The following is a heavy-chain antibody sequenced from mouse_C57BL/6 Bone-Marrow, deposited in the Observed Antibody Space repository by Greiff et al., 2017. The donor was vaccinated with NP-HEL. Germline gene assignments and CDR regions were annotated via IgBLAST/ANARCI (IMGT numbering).Heavy chain of an antibody. V-gene: IGHV1-72*01. Sequence: QVQLQQPGAELVKPGASVKLSCKASGYTFTSYWMHWVKQRPGRGLEWIGRIDPKSGGTKYNEKFKSKATLTVDKSSSTAYMQLSSLTSEDSAVYYGARYGSSYWYFDVWGTGTTVTVSS. CDR1: GYTFTSYW. CDR3: ARYGSSYWYFDV. CDR2: IDPKSGGT. D-gene: IGHD1-1*01. J-gene: IGHJ1*03.